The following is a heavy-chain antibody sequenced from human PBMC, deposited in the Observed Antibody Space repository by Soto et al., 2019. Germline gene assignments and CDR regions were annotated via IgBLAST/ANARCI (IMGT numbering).Heavy chain of an antibody. Sequence: ASVKVSCKASGYTFTSYGIIWVRQAPGQGLEWMGWISAYNGNTNYAQKLQGRVTMTTDTSTSTAYMELRSLRSDDTAVYYCARVTKWSWKWYFDLWGRGTLVTVSS. CDR2: ISAYNGNT. V-gene: IGHV1-18*01. CDR3: ARVTKWSWKWYFDL. J-gene: IGHJ2*01. CDR1: GYTFTSYG. D-gene: IGHD1-1*01.